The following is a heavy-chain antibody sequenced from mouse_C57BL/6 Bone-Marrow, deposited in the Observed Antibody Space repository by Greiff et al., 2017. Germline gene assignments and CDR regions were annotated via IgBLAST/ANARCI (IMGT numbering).Heavy chain of an antibody. CDR3: VREEVNYYGSREGYFDV. D-gene: IGHD1-1*01. CDR1: GFTFNTYA. V-gene: IGHV10-3*01. CDR2: IRSKSSNYAT. Sequence: EVQGVESGGGLVQPKGSLKLSCAASGFTFNTYAMHWVRQAPGKGLEWVARIRSKSSNYATYYADSVKDRFTISRDDSQSMLYLQMNNLKTEDTAMYYCVREEVNYYGSREGYFDVWGTGTTVTVSS. J-gene: IGHJ1*03.